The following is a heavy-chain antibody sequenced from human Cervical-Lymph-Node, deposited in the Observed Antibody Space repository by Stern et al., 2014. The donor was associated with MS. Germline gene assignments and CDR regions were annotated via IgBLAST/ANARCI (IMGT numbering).Heavy chain of an antibody. D-gene: IGHD3-22*01. CDR3: AARANYYDSPGDWFDP. CDR2: IIVGSGNT. J-gene: IGHJ5*02. CDR1: GFTFTSSA. Sequence: QLVQSGPEVKKPGTSVKVSCKASGFTFTSSAVQWVRQARGQGLEWIGWIIVGSGNTNYAQKFQERVTITRDMSTSTAYMELSSLRSEDTAVYYCAARANYYDSPGDWFDPWGQGTLVTVSS. V-gene: IGHV1-58*01.